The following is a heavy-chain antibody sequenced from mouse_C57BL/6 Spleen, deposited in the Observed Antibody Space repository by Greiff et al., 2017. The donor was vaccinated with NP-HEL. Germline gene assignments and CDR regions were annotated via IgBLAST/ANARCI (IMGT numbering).Heavy chain of an antibody. D-gene: IGHD1-1*01. Sequence: VQLQQSGAELVRPGASVKLSCKASGYTFTDYYINWVKQRPGQGLEWIARIYPGSGNTYYNEKFKGKATLTAEKSSSTAYMQLSSLTSEDSAVYFCARSRVTTVVAPDYWGKGTTLTVSS. CDR1: GYTFTDYY. J-gene: IGHJ2*01. CDR2: IYPGSGNT. V-gene: IGHV1-76*01. CDR3: ARSRVTTVVAPDY.